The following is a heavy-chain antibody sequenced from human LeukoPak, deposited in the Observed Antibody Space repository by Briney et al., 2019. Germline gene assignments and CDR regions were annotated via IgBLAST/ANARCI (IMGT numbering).Heavy chain of an antibody. J-gene: IGHJ4*02. CDR3: ARGDGSSWYSFDY. V-gene: IGHV3-74*01. CDR1: GFTFSSYW. Sequence: GGSLRLSCAASGFTFSSYWMHWVRQAPGKGLVWVSRINSDGSSTSYADSVKGRFTISRDNAKNALYLQMNSLRAEDTAVYYCARGDGSSWYSFDYWGQGTLVTVSS. CDR2: INSDGSST. D-gene: IGHD6-13*01.